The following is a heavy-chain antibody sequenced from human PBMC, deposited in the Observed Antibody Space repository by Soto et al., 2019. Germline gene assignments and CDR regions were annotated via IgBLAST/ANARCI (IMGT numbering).Heavy chain of an antibody. Sequence: VGALILWCEASGFTFSGYGMHWVRQAPGKGVEWVAVIAYYLTNQSYEDSVKGRFTISRDNSNNTLYLQMDNLRAEDTALYYCAKDRGGSGWPEFDCRGQGTQVTVSS. V-gene: IGHV3-30*18. CDR1: GFTFSGYG. CDR2: IAYYLTNQ. CDR3: AKDRGGSGWPEFDC. J-gene: IGHJ4*02. D-gene: IGHD6-19*01.